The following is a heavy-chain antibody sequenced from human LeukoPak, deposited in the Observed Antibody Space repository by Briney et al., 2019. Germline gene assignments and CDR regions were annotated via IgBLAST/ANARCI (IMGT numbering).Heavy chain of an antibody. CDR2: IDGSGYTT. V-gene: IGHV3-23*05. CDR1: GFTFSTYG. Sequence: GGSLRLSCAASGFTFSTYGMTWVRQAPGKGPEWVSGIDGSGYTTKYADSVKGRFTISRDNAKNSLYLQMNSLRAEDTAVYYCARARAYYYFDYWGQGTLVTVSS. CDR3: ARARAYYYFDY. D-gene: IGHD3-10*01. J-gene: IGHJ4*02.